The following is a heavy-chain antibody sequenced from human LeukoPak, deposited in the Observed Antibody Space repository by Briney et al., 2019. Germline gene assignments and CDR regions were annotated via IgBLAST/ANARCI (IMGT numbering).Heavy chain of an antibody. J-gene: IGHJ4*02. CDR3: ARDALELHFDY. D-gene: IGHD1-26*01. Sequence: SQTLSLTCTVPGGPISSGVYYLSWIRQPPGKGLEWIGYIYYSGSTYYHPSLKSRVTISVDTSKHQFSLKLSTVTAADAAVYYGARDALELHFDYWGQGTMVTVSS. V-gene: IGHV4-30-4*01. CDR2: IYYSGST. CDR1: GGPISSGVYY.